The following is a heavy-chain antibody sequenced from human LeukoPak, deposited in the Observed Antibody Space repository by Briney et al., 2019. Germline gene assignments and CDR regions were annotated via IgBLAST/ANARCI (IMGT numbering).Heavy chain of an antibody. V-gene: IGHV3-33*01. Sequence: GGSLRLSCAASGFTFSSYGMHWVRQAPGEGLEWVAVIWYDGSNKYYADSVKGRFTISRDNSKNTLYLQMNSLRAEDTAVYYCARDRGYSYGPLDYWGQGTLVTVSS. CDR3: ARDRGYSYGPLDY. CDR1: GFTFSSYG. J-gene: IGHJ4*02. D-gene: IGHD5-18*01. CDR2: IWYDGSNK.